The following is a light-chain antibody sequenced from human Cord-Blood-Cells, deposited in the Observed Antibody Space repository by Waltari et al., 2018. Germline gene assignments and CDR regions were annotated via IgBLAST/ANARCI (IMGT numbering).Light chain of an antibody. CDR1: SSDVGGYNY. CDR3: SSYTSSSTLVV. V-gene: IGLV2-14*01. J-gene: IGLJ2*01. CDR2: DVS. Sequence: QSALTQPASVSGSPGQSITISCTGTSSDVGGYNYFSWYQQHPGKAPKLMIYDVSNRPSGVSNRFSGSKSGNTASLTISWLQAEDEADYYCSSYTSSSTLVVFGGGTKLTVL.